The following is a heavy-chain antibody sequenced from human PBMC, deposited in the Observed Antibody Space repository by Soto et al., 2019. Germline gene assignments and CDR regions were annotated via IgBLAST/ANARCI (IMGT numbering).Heavy chain of an antibody. D-gene: IGHD5-12*01. CDR1: GFTFSTYG. V-gene: IGHV3-30*18. CDR3: AKDLRHGYNYPIDY. CDR2: ISFDGTNE. Sequence: GGSLRLSCAASGFTFSTYGMHWVRQAPGQGLEWVAVISFDGTNEYYGDSVKGRFTISRDDSKNTLYLQMHSLRADDTAVYYCAKDLRHGYNYPIDYWGQGTLVTVSS. J-gene: IGHJ4*02.